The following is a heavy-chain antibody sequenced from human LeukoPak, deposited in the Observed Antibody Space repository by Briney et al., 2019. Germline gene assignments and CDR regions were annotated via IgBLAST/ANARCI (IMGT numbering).Heavy chain of an antibody. CDR1: GYTFTGYY. Sequence: ASVKVSCKASGYTFTGYYMHWVRQAPGQGLEWMGWISAYNGNTNYAQKLQGRVTMTTDTSTSTAYMELRSLRSDDTAVYYCARGDGFAQVFDYWGQGTLVTVSS. CDR3: ARGDGFAQVFDY. V-gene: IGHV1-18*04. J-gene: IGHJ4*02. CDR2: ISAYNGNT. D-gene: IGHD3-10*01.